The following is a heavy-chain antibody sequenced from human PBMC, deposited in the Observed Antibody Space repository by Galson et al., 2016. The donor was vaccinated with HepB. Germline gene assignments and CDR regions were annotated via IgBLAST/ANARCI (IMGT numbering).Heavy chain of an antibody. J-gene: IGHJ3*01. CDR3: ARREWLLLVHGFDF. Sequence: SETLSLTCAVSGDSISNSPWWSWVRQPPGKGLEWIGEIYHSGTTNYNPSLKSRVILSVDKSKNHFSLILTSVTAADTAVYFCARREWLLLVHGFDFWGQGTLVTVSS. V-gene: IGHV4-4*02. CDR1: GDSISNSPW. D-gene: IGHD3-22*01. CDR2: IYHSGTT.